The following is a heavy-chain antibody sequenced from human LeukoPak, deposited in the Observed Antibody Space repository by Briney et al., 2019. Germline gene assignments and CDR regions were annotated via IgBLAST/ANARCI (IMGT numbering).Heavy chain of an antibody. J-gene: IGHJ5*02. CDR3: AKHLSLDSSGYFFS. CDR1: GFTFNRFA. CDR2: ISGSGANT. Sequence: GGSLRLSCSTSGFTFNRFAMSWVRQAPGKGLEWLSAISGSGANTYYADSAKDRLTISRDNSKSTLFLQMSSLRGEDTAVYYCAKHLSLDSSGYFFSWGQGTLVTVSS. V-gene: IGHV3-23*01. D-gene: IGHD3-22*01.